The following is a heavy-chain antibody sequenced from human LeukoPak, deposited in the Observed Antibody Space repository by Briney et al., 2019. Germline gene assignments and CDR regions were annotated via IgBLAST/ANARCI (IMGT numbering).Heavy chain of an antibody. D-gene: IGHD6-6*01. CDR1: GFTFSDYY. CDR2: ISSSGSTI. Sequence: GGSLRLSCAASGFTFSDYYMSWIRQAPGKGLEWVSYISSSGSTIYYADSVKGRFTISRDNAKNSLYLQMNSLRAEDTAVYYCARELSSSSIALPSDYWGQGTLVTVSS. CDR3: ARELSSSSIALPSDY. V-gene: IGHV3-11*01. J-gene: IGHJ4*02.